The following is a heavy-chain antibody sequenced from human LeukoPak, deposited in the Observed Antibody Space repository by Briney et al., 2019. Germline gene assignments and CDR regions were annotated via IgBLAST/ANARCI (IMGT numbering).Heavy chain of an antibody. CDR2: IYYSGST. D-gene: IGHD2-2*02. CDR1: GGSISSGDYY. Sequence: NPSQTLSLTCTVSGGSISSGDYYWSWIRQPPGKGLEWIGYIYYSGSTYYNPSLKSRVTISVDTSKNQFSLKLSSVTAADTAVYYCARVEVFVVVPAAIHYYYMDVWGKGTTVTVSS. J-gene: IGHJ6*03. V-gene: IGHV4-30-4*08. CDR3: ARVEVFVVVPAAIHYYYMDV.